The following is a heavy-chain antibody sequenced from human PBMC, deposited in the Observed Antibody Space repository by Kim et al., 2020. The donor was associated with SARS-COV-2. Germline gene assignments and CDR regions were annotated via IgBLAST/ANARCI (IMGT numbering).Heavy chain of an antibody. CDR3: ARGVRSRGIVVVPAAAHYGMDV. CDR1: GFTFSSYS. D-gene: IGHD2-2*01. J-gene: IGHJ6*02. CDR2: ISSSSSTI. Sequence: GGSLRLSCAASGFTFSSYSMNWVRQAPGKGLEWVSYISSSSSTIYYADSVKGRFTISRDNAKNSLYLQMNSLRDEDTAVYYCARGVRSRGIVVVPAAAHYGMDVWGQGTTVTVSS. V-gene: IGHV3-48*02.